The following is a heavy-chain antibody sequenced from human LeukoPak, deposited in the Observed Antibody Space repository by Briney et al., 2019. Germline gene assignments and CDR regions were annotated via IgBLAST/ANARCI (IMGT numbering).Heavy chain of an antibody. D-gene: IGHD7-27*01. Sequence: GGPLRLSCAASGFTFSTYWMNWVRQAPGKGLEWVANIKPDGSEKYYVDSVKGRFTISRDNAKNSLYLQMNSLRVEDTAVYYCARDWGHFDSWGQGTLVTVSS. CDR2: IKPDGSEK. V-gene: IGHV3-7*01. CDR1: GFTFSTYW. CDR3: ARDWGHFDS. J-gene: IGHJ4*02.